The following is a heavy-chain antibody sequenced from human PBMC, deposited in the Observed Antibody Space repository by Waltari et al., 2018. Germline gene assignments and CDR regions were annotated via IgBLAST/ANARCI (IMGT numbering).Heavy chain of an antibody. CDR3: AKDKTSSGWKYFGD. CDR2: ISWNGDDI. V-gene: IGHV3-9*01. CDR1: GFIFDDYA. D-gene: IGHD6-19*01. J-gene: IGHJ4*02. Sequence: VQLVESGGGLVQPGRSLRLSCVASGFIFDDYAMQWVRGAPGKGLEWVSGISWNGDDIGYADSVRGRFTTSRDNAKNALYLQMNSLRADDTAFYYCAKDKTSSGWKYFGDWGPGTLVTVSS.